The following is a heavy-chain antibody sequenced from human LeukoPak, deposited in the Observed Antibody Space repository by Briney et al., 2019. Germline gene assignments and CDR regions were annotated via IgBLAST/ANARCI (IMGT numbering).Heavy chain of an antibody. V-gene: IGHV3-7*01. CDR3: ARPRFKLAPSDY. CDR1: GFTFSSYW. J-gene: IGHJ4*02. CDR2: IKQDGSEK. D-gene: IGHD2-15*01. Sequence: GGSLRLSCAASGFTFSSYWMSCVRQAPRKGLEWVANIKQDGSEKYYVDSVKGRFTISRDNAKNSLYLQMNSLRAEDTAVYYCARPRFKLAPSDYWGQGTLVTVS.